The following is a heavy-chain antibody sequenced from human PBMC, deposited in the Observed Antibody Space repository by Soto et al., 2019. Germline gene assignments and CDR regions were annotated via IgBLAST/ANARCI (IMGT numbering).Heavy chain of an antibody. CDR1: GDAISTNSNY. CDR2: GTYSGTT. Sequence: QLQLQESGPGLVKPSETLSLTCTVSGDAISTNSNYWGWIRQPPGKGLEWIGIGTYSGTTYDNPSLNSRVTVSVDTSKNQFFLKLNYVNVADTAVYYCARRNYPYDFDSWGQGMLVTVS. J-gene: IGHJ4*02. CDR3: ARRNYPYDFDS. V-gene: IGHV4-39*01. D-gene: IGHD3-16*02.